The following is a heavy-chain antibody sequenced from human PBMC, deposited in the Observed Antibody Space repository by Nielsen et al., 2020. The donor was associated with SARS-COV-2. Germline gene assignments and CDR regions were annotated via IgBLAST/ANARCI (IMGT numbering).Heavy chain of an antibody. CDR2: IYTSGST. Sequence: SETLSLTCTVSGGSISSGSYYWSWIRQPAGKGLEWIGRIYTSGSTNYNPSLKSRVTISVDTSKNQFSLKLSSVTAADTAVYYCARDHLIVGATTGWLDPWGQGTLVTVSS. CDR1: GGSISSGSYY. CDR3: ARDHLIVGATTGWLDP. J-gene: IGHJ5*02. V-gene: IGHV4-61*02. D-gene: IGHD1-26*01.